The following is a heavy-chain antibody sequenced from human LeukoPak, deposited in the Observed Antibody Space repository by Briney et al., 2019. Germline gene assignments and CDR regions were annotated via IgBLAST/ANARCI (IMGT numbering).Heavy chain of an antibody. CDR3: ARVVGQTMTVDY. CDR1: GYTFTRYG. D-gene: IGHD3-22*01. Sequence: ASVKVSCKASGYTFTRYGISWVRQAPGRGLEWMGWISAYNGNTNYAQKLQGRVTMTTDTSTSTAYMEPRSLRSDDTAVYYCARVVGQTMTVDYWGQGTLVTVSS. V-gene: IGHV1-18*01. CDR2: ISAYNGNT. J-gene: IGHJ4*02.